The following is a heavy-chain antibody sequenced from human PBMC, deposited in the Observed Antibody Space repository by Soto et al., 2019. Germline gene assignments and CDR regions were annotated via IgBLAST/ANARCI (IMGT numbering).Heavy chain of an antibody. Sequence: QVQLVQSGAEVKKPGASVKVSCKASGYTFTNYYIHWVRQAPGQGLEWMGIINPTSGSTTYAQKFQGRVTLTYDTSTTTVYRELSGLRSEDTSVLYGARDLAAGDHWGQGTLVTVSS. CDR1: GYTFTNYY. CDR2: INPTSGST. J-gene: IGHJ4*02. D-gene: IGHD6-25*01. V-gene: IGHV1-46*01. CDR3: ARDLAAGDH.